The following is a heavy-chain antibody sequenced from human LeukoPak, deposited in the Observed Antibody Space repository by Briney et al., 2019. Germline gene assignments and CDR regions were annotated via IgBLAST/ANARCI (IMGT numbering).Heavy chain of an antibody. J-gene: IGHJ4*02. V-gene: IGHV4-34*01. CDR1: GGSFSGYY. CDR3: ARKPRRVWPFDY. D-gene: IGHD6-13*01. Sequence: PSETLSLTCAVYGGSFSGYYWSWIRQPPGKGLEWIGEINHSGSTNYNPSLKSRVTISVDTSKNQFSLKLSSVTAADTAVYYCARKPRRVWPFDYWGQGTLVTVSS. CDR2: INHSGST.